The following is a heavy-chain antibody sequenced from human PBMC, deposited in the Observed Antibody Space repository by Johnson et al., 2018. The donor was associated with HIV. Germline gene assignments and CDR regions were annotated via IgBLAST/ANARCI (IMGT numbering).Heavy chain of an antibody. CDR3: ARDKTRVTAWDAFKI. D-gene: IGHD4-23*01. Sequence: QVQLVESGGGVVQPGRSLRLSCAVSGFTFRSYAMHWVCQAPGKGLEWVAVISFDGHNRYYAASVQGRFTISRDDSKNTMYLQMNSLRAEDTADYHCARDKTRVTAWDAFKIRGQGTMVRVSS. CDR2: ISFDGHNR. J-gene: IGHJ3*02. V-gene: IGHV3-30-3*01. CDR1: GFTFRSYA.